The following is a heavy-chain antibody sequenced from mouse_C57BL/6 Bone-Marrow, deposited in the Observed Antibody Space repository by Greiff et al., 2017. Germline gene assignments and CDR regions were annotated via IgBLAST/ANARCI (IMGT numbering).Heavy chain of an antibody. J-gene: IGHJ2*01. CDR1: GFTFSSYA. CDR2: ISSGGDYI. D-gene: IGHD2-5*01. CDR3: TRDYSNLDY. Sequence: EVKLMESGEGLVKPGGSLKLSCAASGFTFSSYAMSWVRQTPEKRLEWVAYISSGGDYIYYADTVKGRFTISRDNARNTLYLQMSSLKSEDTAMYYCTRDYSNLDYWGQGTTLTVSS. V-gene: IGHV5-9-1*02.